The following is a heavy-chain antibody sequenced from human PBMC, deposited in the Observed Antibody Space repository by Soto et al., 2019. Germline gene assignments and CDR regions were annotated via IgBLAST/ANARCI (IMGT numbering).Heavy chain of an antibody. V-gene: IGHV3-30*18. CDR2: ISYDGSNK. J-gene: IGHJ4*02. CDR1: GFTFSSYG. D-gene: IGHD3-3*01. Sequence: QVQLVESGGGVVQPGRSLRLSCAASGFTFSSYGMHWVRQAPGKGLEWVAVISYDGSNKYYADSVKGRFTISRDNSKNTLYLQMNSLRAEDTAVYYCAKPYRFRSGYSYYFDYWGQGTLVTVSS. CDR3: AKPYRFRSGYSYYFDY.